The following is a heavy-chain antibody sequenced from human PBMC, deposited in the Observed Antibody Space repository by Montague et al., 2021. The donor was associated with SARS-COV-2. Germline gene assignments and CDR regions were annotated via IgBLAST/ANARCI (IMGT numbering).Heavy chain of an antibody. Sequence: SETLSLTCAVSGGSISSSNWWSWVRQPLGKGLEWIGEIYHSGSTNYNPSLKSRVTISVDQSKNQFSLKPSSVTAADTAVYYCERGWNYDYWGQGTLVTVSS. CDR2: IYHSGST. J-gene: IGHJ4*02. D-gene: IGHD6-19*01. V-gene: IGHV4-4*02. CDR3: ERGWNYDY. CDR1: GGSISSSNW.